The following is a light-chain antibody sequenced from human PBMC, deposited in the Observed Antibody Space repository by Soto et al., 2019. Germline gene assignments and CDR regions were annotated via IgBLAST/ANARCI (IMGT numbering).Light chain of an antibody. Sequence: EIVMTQSPATLSVSPGGRATLSCRASQSISDTLAWYQQKPGQAPRLLIHGASTRAPGFPARFSGSGSGTDFTLTISSLQPEDFATYYCQQSYSTPYSFGQGTKVDNK. V-gene: IGKV3-15*01. CDR3: QQSYSTPYS. CDR2: GAS. J-gene: IGKJ2*03. CDR1: QSISDT.